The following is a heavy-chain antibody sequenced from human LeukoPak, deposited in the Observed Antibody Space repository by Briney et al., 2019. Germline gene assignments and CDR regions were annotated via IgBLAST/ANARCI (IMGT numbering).Heavy chain of an antibody. D-gene: IGHD3-10*01. CDR1: GFAFSSYW. CDR3: ARGGSGSYYGLNYYYYYMDV. J-gene: IGHJ6*03. CDR2: IKQDGSEK. Sequence: GGSLRLSCAASGFAFSSYWMSWVRQAPGKGLEWVANIKQDGSEKYYVDSVKGRFTISRDNAKNSLYLQMNSPRAEDTAVYYCARGGSGSYYGLNYYYYYMDVGGKGTTVTVSS. V-gene: IGHV3-7*04.